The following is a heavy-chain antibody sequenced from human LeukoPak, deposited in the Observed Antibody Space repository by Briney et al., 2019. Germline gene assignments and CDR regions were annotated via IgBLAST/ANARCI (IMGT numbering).Heavy chain of an antibody. J-gene: IGHJ4*02. Sequence: GGSLRLSCAASGFTFSSYSMNWVRQAPGKGLEWVSSISSSSSYIYYADSVKGRFTISRDNAKNSLYLQINSLRAEDTAVYYCARIYYDILTGYLDYWGQGTLVTVSS. V-gene: IGHV3-21*01. CDR3: ARIYYDILTGYLDY. D-gene: IGHD3-9*01. CDR2: ISSSSSYI. CDR1: GFTFSSYS.